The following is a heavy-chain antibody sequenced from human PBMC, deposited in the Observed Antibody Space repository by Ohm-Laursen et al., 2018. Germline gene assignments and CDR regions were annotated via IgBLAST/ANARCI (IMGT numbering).Heavy chain of an antibody. CDR1: GFTFTQAW. J-gene: IGHJ4*02. CDR2: ISSSGSTI. Sequence: SLRLSCAASGFTFTQAWMSWVRQAPGKGLEWVSYISSSGSTIYYADSVKGRFTISRDNAKNSLYLQMNSLRAEDTAVYYCACPETEDPHDYGLSWGQGTLVTVSS. D-gene: IGHD4-17*01. V-gene: IGHV3-11*01. CDR3: ACPETEDPHDYGLS.